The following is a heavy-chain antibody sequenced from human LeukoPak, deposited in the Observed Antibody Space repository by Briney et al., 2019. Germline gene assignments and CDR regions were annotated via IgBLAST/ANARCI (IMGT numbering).Heavy chain of an antibody. CDR1: GYTLTSYG. V-gene: IGHV1-18*01. Sequence: ASVKVSCKASGYTLTSYGISWVRQAPGQGLEWMGWISAYNGNTNYAQKLQGRVTMTTDTSTSTAYMELSSLRSEDTAVYYCARVDKESWFGELLPHPFDYWGQGTLVTVSS. CDR3: ARVDKESWFGELLPHPFDY. CDR2: ISAYNGNT. D-gene: IGHD3-10*01. J-gene: IGHJ4*02.